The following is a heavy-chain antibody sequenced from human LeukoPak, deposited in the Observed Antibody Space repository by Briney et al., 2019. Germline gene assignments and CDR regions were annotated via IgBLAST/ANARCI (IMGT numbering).Heavy chain of an antibody. J-gene: IGHJ4*02. CDR2: INPNSGGT. CDR1: GYTFTGYY. CDR3: ARIRIYCTNGVCRGDFDY. V-gene: IGHV1-2*02. D-gene: IGHD2-8*01. Sequence: ASVKVSCKASGYTFTGYYMHWVRQAPGQGLEWMGWINPNSGGTNYAQKFQGRVTMTRDTSISTAYMELSRPRSDDTAVYYCARIRIYCTNGVCRGDFDYWGQGTLVTVSS.